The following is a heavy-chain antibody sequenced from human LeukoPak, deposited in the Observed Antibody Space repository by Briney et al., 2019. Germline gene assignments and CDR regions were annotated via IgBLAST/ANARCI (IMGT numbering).Heavy chain of an antibody. Sequence: GASVKVSCKASGGTFSSYAISWVRQAPGQGLEWMGRIIPILGIANYAQKFQGRVTITADKSTSTAYMELSSLRSEDTAVYYCARDLRGYSYAGGDYWGQGTLVTVSS. CDR2: IIPILGIA. J-gene: IGHJ4*02. CDR1: GGTFSSYA. D-gene: IGHD5-18*01. V-gene: IGHV1-69*04. CDR3: ARDLRGYSYAGGDY.